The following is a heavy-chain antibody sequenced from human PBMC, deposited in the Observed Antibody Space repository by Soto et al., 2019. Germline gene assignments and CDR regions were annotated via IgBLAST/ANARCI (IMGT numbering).Heavy chain of an antibody. CDR3: ARGGQLLTRYYYYGMDV. D-gene: IGHD2-2*01. V-gene: IGHV4-34*01. CDR1: GGSFSGYY. CDR2: INHSGST. Sequence: SETLSLTCAVYGGSFSGYYWIWIRRPPGKGLEWIGEINHSGSTNYNPSLKSRVTISVDTSKNQFSLKLSSVTAADTAVYYCARGGQLLTRYYYYGMDVWGQGTTVTVSS. J-gene: IGHJ6*02.